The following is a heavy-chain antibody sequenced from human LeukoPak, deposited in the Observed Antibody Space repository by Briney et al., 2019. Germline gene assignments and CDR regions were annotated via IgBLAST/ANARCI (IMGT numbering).Heavy chain of an antibody. D-gene: IGHD3-22*01. CDR2: IIPICGTA. CDR1: GGTFSSYA. V-gene: IGHV1-69*05. CDR3: ARGGKADYYDSSGYSSPYNWFDP. Sequence: SVKVSCKASGGTFSSYAISWVRQAPGQGLEWMGGIIPICGTANYAQKFQGRVTITTDESTSTAYMELSSLRSEDTAVYYCARGGKADYYDSSGYSSPYNWFDPWGQGTLVTVSS. J-gene: IGHJ5*02.